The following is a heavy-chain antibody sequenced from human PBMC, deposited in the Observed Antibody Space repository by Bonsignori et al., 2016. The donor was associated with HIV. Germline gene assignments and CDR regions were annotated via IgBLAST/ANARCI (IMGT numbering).Heavy chain of an antibody. V-gene: IGHV1-69*10. D-gene: IGHD2-21*01. J-gene: IGHJ4*02. CDR3: ASAWDCGGDCFTAPGDY. CDR2: IIPILGIA. Sequence: WVRQAPGQGLEWMGGIIPILGIANYAQKFQGRVTITADKSTSTAYMELSSLRSEDTAVYYCASAWDCGGDCFTAPGDYWGQGTLVTVSS.